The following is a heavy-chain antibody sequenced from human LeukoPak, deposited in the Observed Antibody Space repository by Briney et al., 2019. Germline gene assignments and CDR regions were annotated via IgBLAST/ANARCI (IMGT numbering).Heavy chain of an antibody. V-gene: IGHV3-9*01. CDR1: GFTFDNYA. D-gene: IGHD3-10*01. CDR3: AKGMNSYGSGSSYNPWGPFDS. CDR2: IAWNSGNT. Sequence: PGGSLRLSCAASGFTFDNYAMHWVRQAPGKGLEWVSGIAWNSGNTGFADSEKGRFTISRDNAENSLYLQMNSLTPEDTAFYFCAKGMNSYGSGSSYNPWGPFDSWGQGTLVTVSS. J-gene: IGHJ4*02.